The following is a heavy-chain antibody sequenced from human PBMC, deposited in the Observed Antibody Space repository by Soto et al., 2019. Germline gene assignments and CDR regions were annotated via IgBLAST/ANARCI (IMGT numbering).Heavy chain of an antibody. Sequence: GGSLRLSCAASGFTFSSYAMSWVRQAPGKGLEWVSAISGSGGSTYYADSVKGRFTISRDNSKNTLYLQMNSLRAEDTAVYYCAKVKVYGSGWYADPFDYWGQGTLVTVSS. D-gene: IGHD6-19*01. CDR3: AKVKVYGSGWYADPFDY. V-gene: IGHV3-23*01. J-gene: IGHJ4*02. CDR1: GFTFSSYA. CDR2: ISGSGGST.